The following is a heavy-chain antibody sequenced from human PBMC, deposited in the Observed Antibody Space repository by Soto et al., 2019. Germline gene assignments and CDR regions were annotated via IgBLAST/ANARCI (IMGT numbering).Heavy chain of an antibody. CDR1: GFPFTNYW. V-gene: IGHV3-74*01. Sequence: GSLRLSCAASGFPFTNYWMNWVRQTPGKGLMWVSRISPDGSDVGYADSVEGRFTVSRDNAKNTLYLQMHSLTAEDTAMYYCACWGHIVPVAPSDFDPWGQGTLVTVSS. D-gene: IGHD2-8*02. J-gene: IGHJ5*02. CDR3: ACWGHIVPVAPSDFDP. CDR2: ISPDGSDV.